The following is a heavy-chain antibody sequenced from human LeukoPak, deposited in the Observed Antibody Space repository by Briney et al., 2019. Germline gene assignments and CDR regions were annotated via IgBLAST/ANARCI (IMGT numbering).Heavy chain of an antibody. CDR3: WGTVDCSSTSCYNYYYYYMDV. CDR1: GFTFRASA. V-gene: IGHV3-73*01. CDR2: IRGKADNYAT. Sequence: GGSLKLSCAASGFTFRASAVHWVRQASGRGLEWLGRIRGKADNYATSYSASVQGRFTISRDNAKNSLYLQMNSLRAEDTAVYYCWGTVDCSSTSCYNYYYYYMDVWGKGTTVIVSS. D-gene: IGHD2-2*02. J-gene: IGHJ6*03.